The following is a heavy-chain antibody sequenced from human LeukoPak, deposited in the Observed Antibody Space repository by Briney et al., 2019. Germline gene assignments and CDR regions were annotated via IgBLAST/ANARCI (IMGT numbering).Heavy chain of an antibody. V-gene: IGHV3-21*01. Sequence: GVSLRLSCAASGFTFNTYSMIWVRQAPGKGPEWVSSISSSSGDIHYEDSVKGRFTVSRDNAKNSLYLQMNSLRADDTAVYYCASEGPAAGFDAFDIWGQGTMVTVSS. CDR1: GFTFNTYS. CDR2: ISSSSGDI. J-gene: IGHJ3*02. CDR3: ASEGPAAGFDAFDI. D-gene: IGHD6-13*01.